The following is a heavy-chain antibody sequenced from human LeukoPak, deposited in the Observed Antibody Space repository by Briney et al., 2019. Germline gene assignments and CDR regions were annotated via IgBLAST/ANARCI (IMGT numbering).Heavy chain of an antibody. J-gene: IGHJ4*02. D-gene: IGHD3-10*01. CDR3: ARDELWFGESNFDY. CDR2: IIPIFGTA. Sequence: GASVKVSCKASGGTFSSYAISWVRQAPGQGLEWMGGIIPIFGTANYAQKFQGRVTITADESTSTAYMELSSLRSEDTAVYYCARDELWFGESNFDYWGQGTLVTVSS. V-gene: IGHV1-69*13. CDR1: GGTFSSYA.